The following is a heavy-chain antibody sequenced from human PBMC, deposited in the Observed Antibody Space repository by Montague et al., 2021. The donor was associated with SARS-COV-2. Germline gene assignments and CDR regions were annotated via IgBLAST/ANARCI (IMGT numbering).Heavy chain of an antibody. D-gene: IGHD3-22*01. CDR3: RGGHIGYFYYDY. J-gene: IGHJ4*02. Sequence: SETLSLTCTVSGYSISSGYYWGWIRQPPGKGLEWIGSIYHSGSTYYNPSLKSRVTISVDTSKNQFSLKMTAVTAADTALYYCRGGHIGYFYYDYWGQGTLVTVSS. CDR2: IYHSGST. CDR1: GYSISSGYY. V-gene: IGHV4-38-2*02.